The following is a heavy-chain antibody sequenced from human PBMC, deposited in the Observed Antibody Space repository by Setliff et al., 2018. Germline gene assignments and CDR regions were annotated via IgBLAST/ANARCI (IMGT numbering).Heavy chain of an antibody. CDR1: GGSISDYY. D-gene: IGHD2-2*02. Sequence: SETLSLTCGGYGGSISDYYWSWIRQPPGKGLEWIGEINHSGSTNYNPSLKSRVTISLDTSRNQVPLKLSSVTAADTAVYYCARDRQYCSSTSCYTSYFYYYAMDIGGQGTTVTVSS. J-gene: IGHJ6*02. CDR3: ARDRQYCSSTSCYTSYFYYYAMDI. V-gene: IGHV4-34*01. CDR2: INHSGST.